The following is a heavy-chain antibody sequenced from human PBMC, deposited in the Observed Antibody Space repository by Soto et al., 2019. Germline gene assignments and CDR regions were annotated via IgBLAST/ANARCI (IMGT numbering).Heavy chain of an antibody. Sequence: PSETLSLTCAVSGYSISSGYYWGWIRQPPGKGLEWIGSIYHSGSTYYNPSLKSRVTISVDTSKNQFSLKLSSVTAADTAVYYCASYPAHFDWLTSWGQGTLVTVSS. CDR3: ASYPAHFDWLTS. CDR1: GYSISSGYY. J-gene: IGHJ4*02. D-gene: IGHD3-9*01. CDR2: IYHSGST. V-gene: IGHV4-38-2*01.